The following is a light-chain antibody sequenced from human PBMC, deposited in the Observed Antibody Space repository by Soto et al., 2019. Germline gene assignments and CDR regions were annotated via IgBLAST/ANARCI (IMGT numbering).Light chain of an antibody. Sequence: EIVLTQSPGTLSLSPGERATLSCRASQSVSSTYLAWYQQKPGQTPRLLIHGASSRATGIPDRFSGSGSGIDSTLSIRRLEPEDFAVYYCHQYGSSPQTFGQGTKLEI. V-gene: IGKV3-20*01. CDR3: HQYGSSPQT. CDR1: QSVSSTY. J-gene: IGKJ2*01. CDR2: GAS.